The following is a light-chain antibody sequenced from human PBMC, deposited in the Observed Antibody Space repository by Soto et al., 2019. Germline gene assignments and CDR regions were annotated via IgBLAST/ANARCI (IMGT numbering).Light chain of an antibody. Sequence: DIQMTQSPSSLSASVGDRVTITCQASQNINKYLTRKQQKPGTAPKDLIYHASNLQSGVPSRFSGSGSGTEFTLTISSLQSDDFGTYHREEYNCYTRTSGPGTKV. CDR3: EEYNCYTRT. V-gene: IGKV1-16*01. J-gene: IGKJ1*01. CDR2: HAS. CDR1: QNINKY.